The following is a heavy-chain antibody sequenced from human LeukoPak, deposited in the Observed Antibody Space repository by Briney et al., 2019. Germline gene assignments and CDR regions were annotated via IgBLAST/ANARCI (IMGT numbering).Heavy chain of an antibody. Sequence: PGGSLRLPCAASGFTFDDYAMHWVRQAPGKGLEWVSGISWNSGSIGYADSVKGRFTISRDNAKNSLYLQMNSLRAEDTALYYCAKDKVSLWRGAFDIWGQGTMVTVSS. V-gene: IGHV3-9*01. J-gene: IGHJ3*02. CDR2: ISWNSGSI. D-gene: IGHD3-3*01. CDR1: GFTFDDYA. CDR3: AKDKVSLWRGAFDI.